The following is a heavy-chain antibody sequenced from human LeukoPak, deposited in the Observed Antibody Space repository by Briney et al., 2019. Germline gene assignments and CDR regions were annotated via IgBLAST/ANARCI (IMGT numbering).Heavy chain of an antibody. J-gene: IGHJ4*02. CDR2: IYYSGST. Sequence: ASETLSLTCTVSGGSISSGGYYWSWIRQHPGKGLEWIGYIYYSGSTYYNPSLKSRVTISVDTSKNQFSLKLSSVTAADTAVYYCARVLYVVRGVISKSPTPGKYYFDYWGQGTLVTVSS. V-gene: IGHV4-31*03. CDR1: GGSISSGGYY. CDR3: ARVLYVVRGVISKSPTPGKYYFDY. D-gene: IGHD3-10*01.